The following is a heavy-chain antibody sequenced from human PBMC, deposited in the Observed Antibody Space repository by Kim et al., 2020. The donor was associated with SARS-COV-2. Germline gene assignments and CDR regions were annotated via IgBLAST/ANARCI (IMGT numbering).Heavy chain of an antibody. CDR1: GYTLTELS. Sequence: ASVKVSCKVSGYTLTELSIHWVRQAPGKGLEWMGGFDPEDGETIYAQKFQGRVTMTEDTSSDTAYMDLSSLRSEDTAVYYCTTTTIFGVAKLFDPWGQGT. CDR3: TTTTIFGVAKLFDP. V-gene: IGHV1-24*01. J-gene: IGHJ5*02. D-gene: IGHD3-3*01. CDR2: FDPEDGET.